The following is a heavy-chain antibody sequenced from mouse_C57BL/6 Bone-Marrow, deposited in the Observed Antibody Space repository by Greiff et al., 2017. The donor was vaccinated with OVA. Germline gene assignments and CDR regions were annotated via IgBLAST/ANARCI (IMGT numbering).Heavy chain of an antibody. CDR3: ARLGNSIYYYAMDY. CDR1: GYAFSSSW. J-gene: IGHJ4*01. CDR2: IYPGDGDT. V-gene: IGHV1-82*01. Sequence: LVESGPELVKPGASVKISCKASGYAFSSSWMNWVKQRPGKGLEWIGRIYPGDGDTNYNGKFKGKATLTADKSSSTAYMQLSSLTSEDSAVYFCARLGNSIYYYAMDYWGQGTSVTVSS.